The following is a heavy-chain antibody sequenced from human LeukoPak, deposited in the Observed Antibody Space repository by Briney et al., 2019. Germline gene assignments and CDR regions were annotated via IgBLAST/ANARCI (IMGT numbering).Heavy chain of an antibody. CDR2: INSDGKST. D-gene: IGHD3-10*01. CDR3: SRGPDDGSGNYYVGGH. Sequence: GGSLRLSCAASGFTFRTSWMHWVRQAPGKGLVWVSRINSDGKSTNYADSAKGRFTISRDNAKNTLYLQMNSLRAEDTAVYYCSRGPDDGSGNYYVGGHWGQGTLVTVSS. CDR1: GFTFRTSW. J-gene: IGHJ4*02. V-gene: IGHV3-74*01.